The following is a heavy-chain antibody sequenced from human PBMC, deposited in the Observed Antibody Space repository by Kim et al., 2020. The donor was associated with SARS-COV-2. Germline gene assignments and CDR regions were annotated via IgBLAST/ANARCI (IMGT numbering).Heavy chain of an antibody. J-gene: IGHJ4*02. CDR3: ARGGAAGTNSNFDY. Sequence: SETLSLTCAVYGGSFSGYYWSWIRQPPGKGLEWIGEINHSGSTNYNPSLKSRVTISVDTSKNQFSLKLSSVTAADTAVYYRARGGAAGTNSNFDYWGQGT. D-gene: IGHD6-13*01. CDR1: GGSFSGYY. V-gene: IGHV4-34*01. CDR2: INHSGST.